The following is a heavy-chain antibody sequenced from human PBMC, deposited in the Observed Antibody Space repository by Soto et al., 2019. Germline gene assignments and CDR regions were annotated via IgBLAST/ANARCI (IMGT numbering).Heavy chain of an antibody. CDR3: GRSKDSDDIDLEMGF. CDR2: ISFDGSDK. J-gene: IGHJ4*02. CDR1: GFTFSSYG. V-gene: IGHV3-30*03. D-gene: IGHD3-3*01. Sequence: QVQLVESGGGVVQPGRSLRLSCAASGFTFSSYGMHWVRQAPGKGLEWVAVISFDGSDKYYGDSVKGRFTVSRDNSKNTLYLQINSLRAEDTAVYYCGRSKDSDDIDLEMGFWGQGTLVTVSS.